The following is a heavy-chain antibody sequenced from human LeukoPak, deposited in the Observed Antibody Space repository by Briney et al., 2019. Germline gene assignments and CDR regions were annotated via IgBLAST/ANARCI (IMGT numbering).Heavy chain of an antibody. V-gene: IGHV3-23*01. CDR2: ISTSGDRT. CDR3: ARSAVGTSCCTAVDY. J-gene: IGHJ4*02. CDR1: GFTFSTYA. Sequence: GGSLRLSCAASGFTFSTYAMTWVRQAPGKGLEWVSGISTSGDRTYYADSVKGRFTISRDNSKNTLYLQMNSLRAEDTAEYYCARSAVGTSCCTAVDYWGQGTLVTGSS. D-gene: IGHD1-26*01.